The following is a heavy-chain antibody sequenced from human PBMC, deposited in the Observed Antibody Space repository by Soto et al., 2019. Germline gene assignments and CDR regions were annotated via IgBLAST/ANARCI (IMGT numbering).Heavy chain of an antibody. CDR2: THHSGNT. Sequence: PSETLSLTCAVSGGSISSSNWWSWVRQPPGKGLEWIGETHHSGNTHYNPSLKGRVTISLDKSNNQISLKLTSVTAADTAVYYCARDGDYGSGESTFWGFDIWGQGTMVTVSS. CDR1: GGSISSSNW. D-gene: IGHD3-10*01. J-gene: IGHJ3*02. V-gene: IGHV4-4*02. CDR3: ARDGDYGSGESTFWGFDI.